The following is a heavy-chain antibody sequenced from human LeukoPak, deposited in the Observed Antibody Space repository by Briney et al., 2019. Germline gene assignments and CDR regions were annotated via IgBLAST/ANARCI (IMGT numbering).Heavy chain of an antibody. CDR3: AKALASAPVDC. V-gene: IGHV3-23*01. D-gene: IGHD2-15*01. CDR2: ISGSGGST. Sequence: PGGSLRLSCVASGFTFSSYAMTWVRQAPGKGLEWVSGISGSGGSTYYADYVKGRFTFSRDNSKNTLYLQMNSLRAEDTAVYYCAKALASAPVDCWGQGTLVTVSS. CDR1: GFTFSSYA. J-gene: IGHJ4*02.